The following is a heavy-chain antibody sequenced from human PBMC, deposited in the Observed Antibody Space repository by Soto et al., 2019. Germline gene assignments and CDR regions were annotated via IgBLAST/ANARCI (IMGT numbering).Heavy chain of an antibody. D-gene: IGHD2-15*01. CDR3: ARDAVGYCSGGSCYYYYGMDV. CDR1: GGSISSYY. Sequence: QVQLQESGPGLVKPSETLSLTCTVSGGSISSYYWSWIRQPPGKGLEWIGYIYYSGSTNYNPSLKSRVNISVDTSKNQFSLKLSSVTAADTAVYYCARDAVGYCSGGSCYYYYGMDVWGQGTTVTVSS. CDR2: IYYSGST. J-gene: IGHJ6*02. V-gene: IGHV4-59*01.